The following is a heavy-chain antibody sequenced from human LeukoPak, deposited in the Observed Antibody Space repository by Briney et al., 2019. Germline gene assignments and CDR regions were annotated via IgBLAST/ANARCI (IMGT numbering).Heavy chain of an antibody. D-gene: IGHD5-18*01. CDR2: IIPIFGTA. V-gene: IGHV1-69*01. CDR3: ARVPYSYGPFDY. J-gene: IGHJ4*02. Sequence: SVKVSCKASGGTFSSYAISWVRQAPGQGLDGMGGIIPIFGTANYAQKFQGRVTITADESTSTAYMELSSLRSEDTAVYYCARVPYSYGPFDYWGQGTLVTVSS. CDR1: GGTFSSYA.